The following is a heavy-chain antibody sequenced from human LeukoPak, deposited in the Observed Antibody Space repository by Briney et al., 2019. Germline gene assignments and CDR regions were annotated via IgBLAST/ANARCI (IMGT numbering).Heavy chain of an antibody. CDR3: ARLGLGALCGGDCYRDY. D-gene: IGHD2-21*01. CDR1: GFTFSSYS. J-gene: IGHJ4*02. V-gene: IGHV3-21*01. CDR2: ISSSSSYI. Sequence: GGSLRLSCAASGFTFSSYSMNWVRQAPGKGLEWVSSISSSSSYIYYADSVKGRFTISRDNAKNSLYLQMNSLRAEDTAVYYCARLGLGALCGGDCYRDYWGQGTLVTVSS.